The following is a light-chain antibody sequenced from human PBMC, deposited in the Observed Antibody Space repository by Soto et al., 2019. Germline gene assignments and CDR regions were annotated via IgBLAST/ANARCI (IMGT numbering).Light chain of an antibody. CDR3: QQSYSTLWT. CDR1: QSISSY. CDR2: AAS. J-gene: IGKJ1*01. V-gene: IGKV1-39*01. Sequence: DIQMTQSPSSLSASVGDRVTITCRASQSISSYLNWYQQKPGKAPKLLIYAASSLQSGVPSRFSGSGSGTEFTLTISSLQPEDFATYYCQQSYSTLWTFGRGTKVEIK.